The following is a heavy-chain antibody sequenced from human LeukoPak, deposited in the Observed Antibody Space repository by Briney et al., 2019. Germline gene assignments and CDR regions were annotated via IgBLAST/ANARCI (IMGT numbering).Heavy chain of an antibody. CDR3: TVQIVPSDNWFDT. V-gene: IGHV3-49*04. CDR2: IRSKAYGGTA. D-gene: IGHD1-26*01. J-gene: IGHJ5*02. Sequence: GGSLRLSCTASGFLFGDYAMTWVRQVPGKGLEWLGFIRSKAYGGTAEYAASGKGRFTISRDDSKSIAYVQMNSLKTEDTAVYYCTVQIVPSDNWFDTWGQGTLVTVSS. CDR1: GFLFGDYA.